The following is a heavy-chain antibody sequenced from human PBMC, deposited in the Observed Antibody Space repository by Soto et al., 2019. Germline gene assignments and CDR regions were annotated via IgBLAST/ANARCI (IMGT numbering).Heavy chain of an antibody. Sequence: EVQLLESGGGLVQPGGSLRLSCVGSGFFFSSYTMTWVRQAPGKGLEWVSSFSATSENTYYADSVRGRFTISRDNSKNTFFLQMNSLTAEDTAMYYCAKARDQPWVRLPFDYWGQGVLVIVSS. CDR3: AKARDQPWVRLPFDY. V-gene: IGHV3-23*01. D-gene: IGHD2-2*01. J-gene: IGHJ4*02. CDR2: FSATSENT. CDR1: GFFFSSYT.